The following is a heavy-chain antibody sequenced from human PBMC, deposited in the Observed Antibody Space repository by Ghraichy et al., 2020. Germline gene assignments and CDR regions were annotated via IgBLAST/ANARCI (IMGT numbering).Heavy chain of an antibody. V-gene: IGHV2-5*02. Sequence: SGPTMVKPTQTLTLTCTFSGFSLSTLGVGVGWIRQPPGKALEWLAVIYWDDDKRYSPSLKRRVTITKDTSKNRVVFTMTNMDPEDTAAYYCAHSLGGTLKPYNWFDPWGQGTLVTVSS. D-gene: IGHD1-26*01. CDR1: GFSLSTLGVG. CDR3: AHSLGGTLKPYNWFDP. CDR2: IYWDDDK. J-gene: IGHJ5*02.